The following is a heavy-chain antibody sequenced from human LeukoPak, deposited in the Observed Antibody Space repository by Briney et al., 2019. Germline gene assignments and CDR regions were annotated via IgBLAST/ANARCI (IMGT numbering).Heavy chain of an antibody. Sequence: GGSLRLFCAASGFTFDDYGMSWVRQAPGKGLEWLSGINWNGGSTGYADSVKGRFTISRDNAKNSLYLQMNSLRAEDTALYHCARDGEGYCSGGSCYNPYGMDVWGQGTTVTVSS. J-gene: IGHJ6*02. CDR2: INWNGGST. V-gene: IGHV3-20*01. CDR3: ARDGEGYCSGGSCYNPYGMDV. D-gene: IGHD2-15*01. CDR1: GFTFDDYG.